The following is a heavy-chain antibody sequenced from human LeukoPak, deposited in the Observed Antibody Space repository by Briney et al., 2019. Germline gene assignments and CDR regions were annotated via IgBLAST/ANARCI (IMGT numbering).Heavy chain of an antibody. J-gene: IGHJ6*03. CDR1: EVTVTSNY. D-gene: IGHD6-19*01. V-gene: IGHV3-53*05. Sequence: GGSLRLSCAASEVTVTSNYLSWVRQAPGKGLQWVSVIYPGGDIYYADSVKGRFIISRDNSKNTLYLQMNSLRAEDTAVYYCAKDQLWLPSYYYYYYYMDVWGKGTTVTISS. CDR3: AKDQLWLPSYYYYYYYMDV. CDR2: IYPGGDI.